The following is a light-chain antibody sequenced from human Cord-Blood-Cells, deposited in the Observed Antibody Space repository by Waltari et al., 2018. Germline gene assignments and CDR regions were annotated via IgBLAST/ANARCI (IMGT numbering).Light chain of an antibody. V-gene: IGLV2-14*03. Sequence: QSALTQPASVSGSPGQSITISCTGTSSDVGGYNYVSWYQQHPGKAPKLMIYDVRNRPSGVSNRFSGSKSGNTASLTISGLQAEDEADYYCSSYTSSSTLGGVFGTGTKVTVL. CDR1: SSDVGGYNY. CDR2: DVR. CDR3: SSYTSSSTLGGV. J-gene: IGLJ1*01.